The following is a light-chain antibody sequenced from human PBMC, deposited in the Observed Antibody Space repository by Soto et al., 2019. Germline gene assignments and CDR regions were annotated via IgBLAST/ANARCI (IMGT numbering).Light chain of an antibody. CDR3: QQYTDWPRT. Sequence: ETVMTQSPPTLPLSPGEXAIVSCRASQNIGTYLAWYQQKPGQSPRLLIYDASTRATGIPARFSGSGSGTEFTLTINSLQSDDFAIYYCQQYTDWPRTFGQGTKEDIK. J-gene: IGKJ1*01. CDR2: DAS. V-gene: IGKV3-15*01. CDR1: QNIGTY.